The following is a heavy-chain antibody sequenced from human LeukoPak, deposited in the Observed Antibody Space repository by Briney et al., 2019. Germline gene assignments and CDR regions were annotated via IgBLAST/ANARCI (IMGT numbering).Heavy chain of an antibody. CDR1: GYTFTGYY. CDR3: ARDRGIVVVPAADNWFDP. J-gene: IGHJ5*02. D-gene: IGHD2-2*01. Sequence: ASVKVSCKASGYTFTGYYMHWVGQAPGQGLEWMGWINPNSGGTNYAQKFQGRVTMTRDTSISTAYMELSRLRSDDTAVYYCARDRGIVVVPAADNWFDPWGQGTLVTVSP. CDR2: INPNSGGT. V-gene: IGHV1-2*02.